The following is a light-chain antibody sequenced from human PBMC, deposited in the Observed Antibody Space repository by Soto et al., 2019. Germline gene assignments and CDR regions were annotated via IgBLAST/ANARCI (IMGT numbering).Light chain of an antibody. J-gene: IGKJ2*01. CDR2: DAS. Sequence: EIVLTQSPATLSLSPGERATLSCGASQSINNNYLAWYQHKPGLAPRRLISDASRRAAGIPDRFSGSGSGTDFTLNISRLEPEDFAIYYCHQYGGSLPYTFGQGTRLEIK. V-gene: IGKV3D-20*01. CDR3: HQYGGSLPYT. CDR1: QSINNNY.